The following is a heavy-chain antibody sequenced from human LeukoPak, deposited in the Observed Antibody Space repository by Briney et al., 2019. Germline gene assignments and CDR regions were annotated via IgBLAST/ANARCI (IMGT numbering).Heavy chain of an antibody. D-gene: IGHD6-13*01. CDR2: VWNDGSDT. Sequence: PGGSLRLSCAASGFTFSNFGMHWVRRAPGKGLEWVAVVWNDGSDTYHRDSVRGRFIISRDNSKKTLYLQLNDLRAEDTAVYYCARDTGSRWFGPIDYWGQGTLVSVSS. CDR3: ARDTGSRWFGPIDY. CDR1: GFTFSNFG. V-gene: IGHV3-33*01. J-gene: IGHJ4*02.